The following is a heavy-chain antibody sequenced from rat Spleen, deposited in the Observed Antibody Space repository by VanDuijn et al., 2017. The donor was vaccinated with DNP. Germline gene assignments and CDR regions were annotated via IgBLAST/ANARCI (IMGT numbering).Heavy chain of an antibody. CDR2: IRYDGGST. V-gene: IGHV5-20*01. Sequence: EVQLVESGGGLVQPGRSLKLFCAASGFTFSDYYMAWIRQAPTMGLEWVAYIRYDGGSTKYGDSVKGRFTISTDNAKNTLFLQMDSLRSEDTATYYCTTDNYSAPFDYWGQGVMVTVSS. D-gene: IGHD1-8*01. CDR3: TTDNYSAPFDY. J-gene: IGHJ2*01. CDR1: GFTFSDYY.